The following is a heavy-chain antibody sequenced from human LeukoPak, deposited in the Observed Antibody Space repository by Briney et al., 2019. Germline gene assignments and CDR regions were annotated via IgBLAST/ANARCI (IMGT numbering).Heavy chain of an antibody. CDR2: IVVGSGNT. Sequence: SVKVSCKASGFTFTTSAMQWVRQARGQRLEWIGWIVVGSGNTNYAQKFQERVTITRDMSTSTAYMYLSSLRSEDTAVHYCATAATHGLYHFDYWGQGTLVTVSS. D-gene: IGHD2-2*02. V-gene: IGHV1-58*02. J-gene: IGHJ4*02. CDR3: ATAATHGLYHFDY. CDR1: GFTFTTSA.